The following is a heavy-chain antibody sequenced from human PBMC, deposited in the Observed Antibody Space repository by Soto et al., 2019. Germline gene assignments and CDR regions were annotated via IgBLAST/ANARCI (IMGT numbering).Heavy chain of an antibody. CDR3: DSSGPGDYYYGMDV. CDR2: IFPPDSDT. J-gene: IGHJ6*02. D-gene: IGHD3-22*01. CDR1: GYSFTTHW. Sequence: GESLKISCKGSGYSFTTHWIGWMRQMPGKGLEWMGKIFPPDSDTRYSPSFQGQVTMSVDKSTSTAYLQWSSLKASDTAMYYYDSSGPGDYYYGMDVWGQGTTVTVSS. V-gene: IGHV5-51*01.